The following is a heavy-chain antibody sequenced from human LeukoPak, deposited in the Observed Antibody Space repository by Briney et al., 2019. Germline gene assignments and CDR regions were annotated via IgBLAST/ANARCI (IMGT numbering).Heavy chain of an antibody. CDR2: ISRSGSTK. J-gene: IGHJ4*02. CDR1: GFTFSDYN. Sequence: GGSLRLSCAASGFTFSDYNMRWIRQAPGKGLEWVSSISRSGSTKYYADSVKGRFTISRDNAKNSLFLQMNSLRAEDTAVYYCAKDHSLDYWGQGTLVTVSS. CDR3: AKDHSLDY. V-gene: IGHV3-11*01.